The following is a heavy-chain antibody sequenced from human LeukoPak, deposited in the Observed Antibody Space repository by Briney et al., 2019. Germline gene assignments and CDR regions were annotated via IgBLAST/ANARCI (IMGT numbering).Heavy chain of an antibody. D-gene: IGHD6-13*01. CDR2: IKRKTDGGTP. Sequence: PVGSLSLSSAASGFTFTNAWMSWVRQAPGKGLEWVGRIKRKTDGGTPDYAAPVKGRFTISRDDSKNTLYLQMNSLKTEDTAVYYCTGVSRSSWYEYWGQGTL. J-gene: IGHJ4*02. V-gene: IGHV3-15*01. CDR3: TGVSRSSWYEY. CDR1: GFTFTNAW.